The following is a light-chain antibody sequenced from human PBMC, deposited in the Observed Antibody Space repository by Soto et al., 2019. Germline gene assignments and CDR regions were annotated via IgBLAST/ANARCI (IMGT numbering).Light chain of an antibody. CDR2: GAS. J-gene: IGKJ1*01. CDR3: QQYGSSPRT. V-gene: IGKV3-20*01. CDR1: QSVSSSY. Sequence: EIVLPKSPGTLSLSPGERATHSCRASQSVSSSYLGWYQQKPGQAPRLLIYGASSRATGIPGRFSGSGSGTDFTLTISRLEPEDFAVYYCQQYGSSPRTFGQGTKVDI.